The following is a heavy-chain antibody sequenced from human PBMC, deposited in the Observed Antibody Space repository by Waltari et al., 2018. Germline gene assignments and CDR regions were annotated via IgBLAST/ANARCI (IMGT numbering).Heavy chain of an antibody. CDR2: ISGSGGST. D-gene: IGHD2-2*01. J-gene: IGHJ4*02. V-gene: IGHV3-23*04. CDR1: GFTFSSYA. Sequence: EVQLVESGGGLVQPGGSLRLSCAASGFTFSSYAMSWVRQAPGQGLEWVSAISGSGGSTYYADSVKGRFTISRDNSKNTLYLQMNSLRAEDTAVYYCAKSCSSTSCYVVFRTPVYWGQGTLVTVSS. CDR3: AKSCSSTSCYVVFRTPVY.